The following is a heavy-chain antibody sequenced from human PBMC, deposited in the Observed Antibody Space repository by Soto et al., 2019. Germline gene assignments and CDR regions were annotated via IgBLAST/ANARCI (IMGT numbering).Heavy chain of an antibody. D-gene: IGHD3-10*01. CDR3: ARGRASGSYYLLDY. CDR1: GNTFTSYD. CDR2: LNPNSGNI. J-gene: IGHJ4*02. V-gene: IGHV1-8*01. Sequence: ASVKVSCKASGNTFTSYDINWVRQATGHGLEWMGWLNPNSGNIGYAQKFQGRVTMTSDTAIRTAYMVVSRLRSDDTAVYYCARGRASGSYYLLDYWGQGTLVTVSS.